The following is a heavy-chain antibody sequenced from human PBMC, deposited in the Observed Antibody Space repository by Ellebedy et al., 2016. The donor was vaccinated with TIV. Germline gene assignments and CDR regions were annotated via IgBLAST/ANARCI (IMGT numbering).Heavy chain of an antibody. Sequence: GGSLRLSXAASGFTFDSYAMSWVRQAPGKGLEWISGISSGGSSPYYAGSVKGRFTISRDNSKKTLHLQLSSLRAEDTAIYFCAKRRGPDYNESISYYRDDGFDVWGQGTLVSVSS. V-gene: IGHV3-23*03. CDR2: ISSGGSSP. CDR1: GFTFDSYA. D-gene: IGHD3-22*01. J-gene: IGHJ3*01. CDR3: AKRRGPDYNESISYYRDDGFDV.